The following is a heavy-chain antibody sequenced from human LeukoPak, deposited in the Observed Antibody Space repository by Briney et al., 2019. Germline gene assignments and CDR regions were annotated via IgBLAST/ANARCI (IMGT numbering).Heavy chain of an antibody. CDR3: ARGEYSSGWSLFDY. J-gene: IGHJ4*02. D-gene: IGHD6-19*01. V-gene: IGHV3-53*01. CDR2: IYSGGST. Sequence: GGSLRLSCAASGFTVSSNYMSWVRQAPGKGLEWVSVIYSGGSTYYADSVKGRFTISRDNSKNTLYLQMNSLRAEDTAVYYCARGEYSSGWSLFDYWGQGTLVTVSS. CDR1: GFTVSSNY.